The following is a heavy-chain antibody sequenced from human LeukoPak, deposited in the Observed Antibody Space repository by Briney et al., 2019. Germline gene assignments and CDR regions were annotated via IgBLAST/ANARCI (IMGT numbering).Heavy chain of an antibody. CDR3: ATSLTVGATIDY. CDR1: GFTFSSYA. V-gene: IGHV3-23*01. Sequence: PGGSLRLSCAASGFTFSSYAMSWVRQAPGNGLEWVSAISGSGGSTYYADSVKGRFTISRDNSKNTLYLQMNSLRAEDTAVYYCATSLTVGATIDYWGQGTLVTVSS. J-gene: IGHJ4*02. D-gene: IGHD1-26*01. CDR2: ISGSGGST.